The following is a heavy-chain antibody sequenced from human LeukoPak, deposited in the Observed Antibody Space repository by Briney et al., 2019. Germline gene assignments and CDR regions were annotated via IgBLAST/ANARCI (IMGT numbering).Heavy chain of an antibody. V-gene: IGHV3-30*02. CDR2: IRKDGSNQ. J-gene: IGHJ4*02. CDR1: GFTFSTYG. Sequence: GGSLRLSCAASGFTFSTYGMHWVRQAPGKGLEWVAFIRKDGSNQNHADSVKGRFTIFRDNSKKTLYLQMNSLRAEDTAVYYCAKDKEYGSGSYPIDYWGQGSLVTVSS. D-gene: IGHD3-10*01. CDR3: AKDKEYGSGSYPIDY.